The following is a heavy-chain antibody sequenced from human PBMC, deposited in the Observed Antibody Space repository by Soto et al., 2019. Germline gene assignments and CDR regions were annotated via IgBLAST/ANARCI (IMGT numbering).Heavy chain of an antibody. D-gene: IGHD1-1*01. V-gene: IGHV4-30-2*01. Sequence: PSETLSLTCTVSGGSISSGDYSWSWIRQPPGKGLEWIGYMYGAGLTYYNPSLKSRVTISVDKSKNQFSLNLSSVTAADTAVYYCARELPQRQGRNMDVWGQGTTVTVSS. CDR2: MYGAGLT. J-gene: IGHJ6*02. CDR3: ARELPQRQGRNMDV. CDR1: GGSISSGDYS.